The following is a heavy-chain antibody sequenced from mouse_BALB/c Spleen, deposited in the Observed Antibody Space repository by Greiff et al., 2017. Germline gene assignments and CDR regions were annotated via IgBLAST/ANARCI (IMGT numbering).Heavy chain of an antibody. J-gene: IGHJ2*01. CDR3: ARGWDGVDY. D-gene: IGHD4-1*01. CDR2: ISTYYGDA. V-gene: IGHV1S137*01. Sequence: QVQLQQSGAELVRPGVSVKISCKGSGYTFTDYAMHWVKQSHAKSLEWIGVISTYYGDASYNQKFKGKATMTVDKSSSTAYMELARLTSEDSAIYYCARGWDGVDYWGQGTTLTVSS. CDR1: GYTFTDYA.